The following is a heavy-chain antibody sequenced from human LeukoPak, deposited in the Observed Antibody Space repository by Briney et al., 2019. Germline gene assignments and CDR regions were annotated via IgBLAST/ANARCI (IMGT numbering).Heavy chain of an antibody. V-gene: IGHV3-30*03. CDR2: ISYDGSNE. J-gene: IGHJ4*02. CDR1: GFTFSYYG. Sequence: SGGSLRLSCAASGFTFSYYGMHWVRQAPGKGLEWVAVISYDGSNEYYADSVKGRFTISRDNARNSLSLQMNSLRVEDTAIYYCARDGAGLGITTLDCWGQGTLVTVSS. CDR3: ARDGAGLGITTLDC. D-gene: IGHD3-22*01.